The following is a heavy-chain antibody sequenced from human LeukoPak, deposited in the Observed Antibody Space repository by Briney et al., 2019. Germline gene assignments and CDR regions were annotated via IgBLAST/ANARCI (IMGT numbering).Heavy chain of an antibody. V-gene: IGHV4-38-2*02. D-gene: IGHD2-2*02. CDR3: ARGRDKLGYCSSTSCYNRYYYMDV. J-gene: IGHJ6*03. Sequence: SETLSLTCTVSGYSISSGYYWGWIRQPPGKGLEWIGSIYLSGSTYYNPSLKSRVTISVDTSKNQFSLKLSSVTAADTAVYYCARGRDKLGYCSSTSCYNRYYYMDVWGKGTTVTVSS. CDR2: IYLSGST. CDR1: GYSISSGYY.